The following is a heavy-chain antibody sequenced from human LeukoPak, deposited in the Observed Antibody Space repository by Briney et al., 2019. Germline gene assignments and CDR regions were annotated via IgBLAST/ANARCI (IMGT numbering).Heavy chain of an antibody. J-gene: IGHJ4*02. CDR3: ARDGLLPIGEGSY. Sequence: SETLSLTCTVSGYSISSGYYWGWIRQPPGKGLEWIGSIYHSGSTYYNPSLKSRVTISVDTSKNQFSLKLSSVTAADTAVYYCARDGLLPIGEGSYWGQGTLVTVSS. D-gene: IGHD2-21*01. CDR1: GYSISSGYY. CDR2: IYHSGST. V-gene: IGHV4-38-2*02.